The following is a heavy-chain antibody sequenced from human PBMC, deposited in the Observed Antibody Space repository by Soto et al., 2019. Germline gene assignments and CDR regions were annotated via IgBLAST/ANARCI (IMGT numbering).Heavy chain of an antibody. V-gene: IGHV1-2*02. CDR3: ARGEEAYSSSSHVWFDP. Sequence: ASVKVSCKASGYTFTGYYMHWVRQAPGQGLEWMGWINPNSGGTNYAQKFQGRVTMTRDTSISTAYMELSRLRSDDTAVYYCARGEEAYSSSSHVWFDPWGQGALVTVSS. CDR2: INPNSGGT. CDR1: GYTFTGYY. J-gene: IGHJ5*02. D-gene: IGHD6-6*01.